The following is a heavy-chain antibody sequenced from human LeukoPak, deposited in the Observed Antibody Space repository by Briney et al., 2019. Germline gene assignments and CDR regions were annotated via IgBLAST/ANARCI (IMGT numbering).Heavy chain of an antibody. V-gene: IGHV1-2*02. CDR1: GYTFTGYY. CDR2: INPNSGGT. Sequence: AASVKVSCKASGYTFTGYYMHWVGPAPGQGPEWMGWINPNSGGTNNAQKLQGGVTMTRDTSISTVYMERSRLSSDDTAVYYCATQATSGWHFSWGQGTLVTVSS. J-gene: IGHJ5*02. D-gene: IGHD6-19*01. CDR3: ATQATSGWHFS.